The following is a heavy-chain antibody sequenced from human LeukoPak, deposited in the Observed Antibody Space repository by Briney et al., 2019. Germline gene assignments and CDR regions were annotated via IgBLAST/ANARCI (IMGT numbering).Heavy chain of an antibody. Sequence: PGGSLRLSCAASGFTFDDYGMSWVRQAPGKGLEWVSGINWNGGSTGYADSVKGRFTISRDNAKNSLYLQMNSLRAEDTALCYCARDLPGIAVAGRVFDYWGQGTLVTVSS. CDR1: GFTFDDYG. D-gene: IGHD6-19*01. J-gene: IGHJ4*02. CDR3: ARDLPGIAVAGRVFDY. V-gene: IGHV3-20*04. CDR2: INWNGGST.